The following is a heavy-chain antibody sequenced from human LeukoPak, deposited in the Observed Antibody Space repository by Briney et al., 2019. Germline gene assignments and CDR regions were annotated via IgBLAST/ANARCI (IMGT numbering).Heavy chain of an antibody. V-gene: IGHV3-7*01. D-gene: IGHD7-27*01. CDR1: GFTFNRSW. CDR2: MDPSGSQK. CDR3: AIWASDNY. J-gene: IGHJ4*02. Sequence: GESLRLSCAASGFTFNRSWMNWVRQAPGKGLEWVANMDPSGSQKRYVDPVKGRFTISRDNPGTSLYLEMNGLRTEDTAIYYCAIWASDNYWGQGTLVTVSS.